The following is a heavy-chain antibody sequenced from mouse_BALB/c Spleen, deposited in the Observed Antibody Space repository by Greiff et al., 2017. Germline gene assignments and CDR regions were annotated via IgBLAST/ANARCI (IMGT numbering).Heavy chain of an antibody. Sequence: EVKLMESGGGLVKPGGSLKLSCAASGFTFSSYTMSWVRQTPEKRLEWVAYISNGGGSTYYPDTVKGRFTISRDNAKNTLYLQMSSLKSEDTAMYYCARQYYGYDWFAYWGQGTLVTVSA. CDR1: GFTFSSYT. CDR3: ARQYYGYDWFAY. V-gene: IGHV5-12-2*01. J-gene: IGHJ3*01. CDR2: ISNGGGST. D-gene: IGHD2-2*01.